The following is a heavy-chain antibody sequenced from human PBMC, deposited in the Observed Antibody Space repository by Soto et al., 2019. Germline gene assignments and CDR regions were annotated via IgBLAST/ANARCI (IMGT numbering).Heavy chain of an antibody. D-gene: IGHD3-22*01. Sequence: GGSLRLSCAASVFTFSNAWMSWVRQAPGKGLEWVGRIKSKTDGGTTDYAAPVKGRFTISRGDSKNTLYLQMNSLKTEDTAVYYCTTISPLIYYDSSGYYPLDYWGQGTLVTVSS. CDR3: TTISPLIYYDSSGYYPLDY. CDR2: IKSKTDGGTT. J-gene: IGHJ4*02. CDR1: VFTFSNAW. V-gene: IGHV3-15*01.